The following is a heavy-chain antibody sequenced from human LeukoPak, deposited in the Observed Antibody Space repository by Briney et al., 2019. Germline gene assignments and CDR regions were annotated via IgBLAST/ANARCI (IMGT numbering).Heavy chain of an antibody. Sequence: SETLSLTCTVSGGSISSSSYYWGWIRQPPGKGLEWIGSIYYSGSTYYNPSLKSRVTISVDRSKNQFSLKLSSVTAADTAVYYCARDRIRRYCSSTSCYSGLTNWGQGTLVTVSS. CDR1: GGSISSSSYY. J-gene: IGHJ4*02. D-gene: IGHD2-2*02. V-gene: IGHV4-39*07. CDR2: IYYSGST. CDR3: ARDRIRRYCSSTSCYSGLTN.